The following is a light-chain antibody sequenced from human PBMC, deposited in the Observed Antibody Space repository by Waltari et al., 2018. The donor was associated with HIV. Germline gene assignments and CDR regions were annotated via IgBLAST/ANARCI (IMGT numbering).Light chain of an antibody. CDR2: GVY. CDR3: CSYTAIHTLI. V-gene: IGLV2-14*01. Sequence: QSALTQPAPVSWSPGQSNTISCAGTTSDLGIFDSVPWYQQHPGSAPQLMIFGVYSRPSGVSSRFSGSKSGNTASLTISGLQAEDEANYYCCSYTAIHTLIFGGGTKLTVL. J-gene: IGLJ2*01. CDR1: TSDLGIFDS.